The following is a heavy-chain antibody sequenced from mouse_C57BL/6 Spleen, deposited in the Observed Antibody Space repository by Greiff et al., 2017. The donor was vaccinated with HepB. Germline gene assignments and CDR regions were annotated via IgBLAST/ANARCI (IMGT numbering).Heavy chain of an antibody. CDR3: ARSGYYALYWYFAV. D-gene: IGHD1-1*01. V-gene: IGHV1-50*01. Sequence: QVQLQQSGAELARPGASVKLSCKASGYTFTSYWMQWVKQRPGQGLEWIGEIDPSDSYTNYNQKFKGKATLTVDTSSSTAYMQLSSLTSEDSAVYYCARSGYYALYWYFAVWGTETTVTVSS. J-gene: IGHJ1*03. CDR1: GYTFTSYW. CDR2: IDPSDSYT.